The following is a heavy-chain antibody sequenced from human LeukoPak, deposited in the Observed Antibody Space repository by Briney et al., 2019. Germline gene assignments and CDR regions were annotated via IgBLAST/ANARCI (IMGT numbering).Heavy chain of an antibody. CDR3: ARSVGGWYHSGQPTKWFDY. CDR2: INPSGGST. D-gene: IGHD6-19*01. V-gene: IGHV1-46*03. CDR1: GYTFTSYY. Sequence: ASVKVSCRASGYTFTSYYMHWVRQAPGQGLEWMGTINPSGGSTSYAQKFQGRVTMTRDTSTSTVYMELSSLRSEDTAVYYCARSVGGWYHSGQPTKWFDYWGQGTLVTVSS. J-gene: IGHJ4*02.